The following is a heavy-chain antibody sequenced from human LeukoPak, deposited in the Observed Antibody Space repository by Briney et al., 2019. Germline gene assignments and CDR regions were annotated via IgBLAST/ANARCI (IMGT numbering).Heavy chain of an antibody. J-gene: IGHJ4*02. CDR2: ISSSGSTI. CDR1: GFTFSSYE. CDR3: ARERKYDSNFDY. V-gene: IGHV3-48*03. Sequence: GGSLRLSCAASGFTFSSYEMNWVRQAPGKGLEWVSYISSSGSTIYYADSVKGRFTVSRDNAKNTLYLQMNSLRAEDTAVYYCARERKYDSNFDYWGQGTLVTVSS. D-gene: IGHD1-1*01.